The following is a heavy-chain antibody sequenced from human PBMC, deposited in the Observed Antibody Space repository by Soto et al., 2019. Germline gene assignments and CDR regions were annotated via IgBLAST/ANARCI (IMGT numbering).Heavy chain of an antibody. CDR2: IYYSGST. V-gene: IGHV4-39*01. Sequence: QLQLQESGPGLVKPSETLSLTCTVSGGSISSSSYYWGWIRQPPGKGLEWIGSIYYSGSTYYNPSLKSRVTISVDTSKNQFSLKLSSVTAADTAVYYCAIDYGDYVSAFDIWGQGTMVTVSS. CDR1: GGSISSSSYY. CDR3: AIDYGDYVSAFDI. J-gene: IGHJ3*02. D-gene: IGHD4-17*01.